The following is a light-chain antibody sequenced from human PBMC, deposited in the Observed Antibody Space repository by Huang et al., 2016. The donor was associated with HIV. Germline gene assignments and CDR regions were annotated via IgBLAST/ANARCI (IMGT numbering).Light chain of an antibody. CDR3: MQSLQTPRT. V-gene: IGKV2-28*01. CDR1: QSLLHSNGYNY. J-gene: IGKJ5*01. Sequence: DIVMTQSPLSLPVTPGEPASISCRSSQSLLHSNGYNYLDWYLQKPGQSPQLLMYLSSNRASGGPDRFSGSGSVVDFTLKISRVEAEDAGVYYCMQSLQTPRTFGQGTRLEIK. CDR2: LSS.